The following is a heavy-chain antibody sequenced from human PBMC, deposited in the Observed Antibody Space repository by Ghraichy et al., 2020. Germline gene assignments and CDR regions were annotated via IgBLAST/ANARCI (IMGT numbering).Heavy chain of an antibody. V-gene: IGHV6-1*01. CDR2: TYYRSKWYN. CDR3: ARDRDVAVAGTDYYYYGMDV. D-gene: IGHD6-19*01. J-gene: IGHJ6*02. CDR1: GDSVSSNSAA. Sequence: SQTLSLTCAISGDSVSSNSAAWNWIRQSPSRGLEWLGRTYYRSKWYNDYAVSVKSRITINPDTSKNQFSLQLNSVTPEDTAVYYCARDRDVAVAGTDYYYYGMDVWSQGTTVTVSS.